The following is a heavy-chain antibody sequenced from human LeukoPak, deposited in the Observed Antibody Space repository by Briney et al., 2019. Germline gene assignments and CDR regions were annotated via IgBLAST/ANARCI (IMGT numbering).Heavy chain of an antibody. Sequence: PGGSLRLSCAASGFTFSSYAMSWVRQAPGKGLEWVSAISGSGGSTYYADSVKGRFTISRDNSKNTLYLQMNSLRAEDTAVYYCAKAVTYYDFWSGYYFDYYGMDVWGQGTTVTVSS. V-gene: IGHV3-23*01. CDR1: GFTFSSYA. D-gene: IGHD3-3*01. CDR3: AKAVTYYDFWSGYYFDYYGMDV. J-gene: IGHJ6*02. CDR2: ISGSGGST.